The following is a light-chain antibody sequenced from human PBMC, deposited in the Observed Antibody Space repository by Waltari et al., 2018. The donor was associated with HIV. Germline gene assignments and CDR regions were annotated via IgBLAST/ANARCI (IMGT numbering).Light chain of an antibody. Sequence: DIVMTQSPLSLPVTPGEPASISCSSSQSLLHSNGYNYLDWYLQKPGQSPQLLIYLGSNRASGVPDRFSGSGSGTDFTLKISRVEAEDVGVYYCMQALQTPLTFGGGTKVEIK. CDR1: QSLLHSNGYNY. CDR3: MQALQTPLT. J-gene: IGKJ4*01. CDR2: LGS. V-gene: IGKV2-28*01.